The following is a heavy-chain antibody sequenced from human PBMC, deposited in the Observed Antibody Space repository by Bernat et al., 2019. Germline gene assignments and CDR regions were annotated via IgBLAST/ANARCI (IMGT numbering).Heavy chain of an antibody. J-gene: IGHJ4*02. D-gene: IGHD1-26*01. CDR1: GFMFSTYW. CDR2: IKQDGSGK. V-gene: IGHV3-7*03. CDR3: ARENSGIKGIFFDY. Sequence: DVQLVGSGGGLVQPGGSLRLSCAASGFMFSTYWMSWVRQAPGQGLEWVANIKQDGSGKYYVDSVKGRFTIARDNAKNSLYLQMNSLRAEDTAVYYCARENSGIKGIFFDYWGQGILVTVSS.